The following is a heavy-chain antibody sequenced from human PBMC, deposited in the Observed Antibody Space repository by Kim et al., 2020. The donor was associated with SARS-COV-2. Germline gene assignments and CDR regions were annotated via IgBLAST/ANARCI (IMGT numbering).Heavy chain of an antibody. Sequence: GGSLRLSCAASGFTFSNAWMSWVRQAPGKGLEWVGRIKSKTDGGTTDYAAPVKGRFTISRDDSKNTLYLQMNSLKTEDTAVYYCTTLKEVLRYFDWLLFEDYYYFDYWGQGTLVTVSS. CDR2: IKSKTDGGTT. J-gene: IGHJ4*02. V-gene: IGHV3-15*01. D-gene: IGHD3-9*01. CDR1: GFTFSNAW. CDR3: TTLKEVLRYFDWLLFEDYYYFDY.